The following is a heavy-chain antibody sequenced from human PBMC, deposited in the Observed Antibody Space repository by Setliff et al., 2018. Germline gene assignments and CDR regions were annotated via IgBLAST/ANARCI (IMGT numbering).Heavy chain of an antibody. J-gene: IGHJ4*02. CDR3: ARSGGSNWQTKLDY. CDR2: INAGNGNT. V-gene: IGHV1-3*03. Sequence: ASVKVSCKAPGYTFTSYAIHWVRQAPGQRLEWMGWINAGNGNTKYSQEFQDRVTITRDTSASIAFMELSSLRSEDMAVYYCARSGGSNWQTKLDYWGQGTLVTVSS. CDR1: GYTFTSYA. D-gene: IGHD2-15*01.